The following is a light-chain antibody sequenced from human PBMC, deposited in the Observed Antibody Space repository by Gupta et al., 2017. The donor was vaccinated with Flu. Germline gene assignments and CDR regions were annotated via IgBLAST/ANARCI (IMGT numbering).Light chain of an antibody. Sequence: VTIENAACSYNRARERSVDTDDSNFLTWCQQRPGQTPRRLIYMGSHRESGVPDTFSGSGSCTEFTLKISSVEAEDVGVYSCKQGGHWPWAFGQGTKLEIK. J-gene: IGKJ1*01. CDR3: KQGGHWPWA. V-gene: IGKV2-30*01. CDR1: ERSVDTDDSNF. CDR2: MGS.